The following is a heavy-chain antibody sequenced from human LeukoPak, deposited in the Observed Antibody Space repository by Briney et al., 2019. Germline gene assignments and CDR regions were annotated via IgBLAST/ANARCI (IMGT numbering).Heavy chain of an antibody. J-gene: IGHJ4*02. CDR2: IYYSGST. CDR1: GGSISSYY. V-gene: IGHV4-59*01. Sequence: SETLSLTCTVSGGSISSYYWSWIRQPPWKGLEWIGYIYYSGSTNYNPSLKSRVTISVDTSKNQFSLKLSSVTAADTAVYYCARGAVAAKGIDYWGQGTLVTVSS. D-gene: IGHD6-19*01. CDR3: ARGAVAAKGIDY.